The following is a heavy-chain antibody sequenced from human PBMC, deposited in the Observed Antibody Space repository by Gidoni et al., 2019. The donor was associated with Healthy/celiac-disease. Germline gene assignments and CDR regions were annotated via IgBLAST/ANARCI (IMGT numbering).Heavy chain of an antibody. CDR2: ISGSGGST. V-gene: IGHV3-23*01. J-gene: IGHJ3*02. CDR3: AKGQRITMIVVVSGGAFDI. Sequence: EVQLLESGGGLVQPGGSLRLSCAASGFTFSSYAMSWVRQAPGKGLGWVSSISGSGGSTYYADSVKGRFTISRDNSKNTLYLQMNSLRAEDTAVYYCAKGQRITMIVVVSGGAFDIWGQGTMVTVSS. CDR1: GFTFSSYA. D-gene: IGHD3-22*01.